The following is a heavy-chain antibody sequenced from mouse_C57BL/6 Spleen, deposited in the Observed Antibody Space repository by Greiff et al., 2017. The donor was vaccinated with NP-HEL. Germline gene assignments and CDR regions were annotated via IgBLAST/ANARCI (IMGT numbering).Heavy chain of an antibody. CDR1: GYTFTDYY. V-gene: IGHV1-26*01. D-gene: IGHD4-1*02. Sequence: EVQLQQSGPELVKPGASVKISCKASGYTFTDYYMNWVKQSHGKSLEWIGDINPNNGGTSYNQKFKGKATLTVDKSSSTAYMELRSLTSEDSAVYYCARGGWLPQLGHWYFDVWGTGTTVTVSS. CDR2: INPNNGGT. J-gene: IGHJ1*03. CDR3: ARGGWLPQLGHWYFDV.